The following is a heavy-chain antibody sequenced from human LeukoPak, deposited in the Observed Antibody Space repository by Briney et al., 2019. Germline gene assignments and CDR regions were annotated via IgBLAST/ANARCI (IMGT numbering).Heavy chain of an antibody. D-gene: IGHD3-3*01. V-gene: IGHV1-2*02. CDR2: INPNSGGT. CDR1: GYTFTGYY. J-gene: IGHJ5*02. CDR3: ARDGRVLRFLGNWFDP. Sequence: GASVKVSCKASGYTFTGYYMHWVRQAPGQGLEWTGWINPNSGGTNYAQKFQGRVTMTRDTSISTAYMELSRLRSDDTAVYYCARDGRVLRFLGNWFDPWGQGTLVTVSS.